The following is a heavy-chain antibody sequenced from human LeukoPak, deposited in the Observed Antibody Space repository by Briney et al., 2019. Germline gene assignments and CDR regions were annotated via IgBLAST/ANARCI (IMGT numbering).Heavy chain of an antibody. D-gene: IGHD2/OR15-2a*01. Sequence: PGGSLRLSCAASGFTFSDYYMSWVRQAPGKGLEWVSTISGSGGSAYYADSVKGRFTISRDNAKNSLYLQMNSLRAEDTALYYCAKDMEPRLLYAFDIWGQGTMVTVSS. CDR1: GFTFSDYY. V-gene: IGHV3-23*01. CDR2: ISGSGGSA. J-gene: IGHJ3*02. CDR3: AKDMEPRLLYAFDI.